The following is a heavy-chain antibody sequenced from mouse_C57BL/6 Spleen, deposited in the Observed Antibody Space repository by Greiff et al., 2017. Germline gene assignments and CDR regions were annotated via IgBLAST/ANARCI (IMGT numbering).Heavy chain of an antibody. CDR2: ISSGGDYI. CDR3: TRNYGSSYWFAY. CDR1: GFTFSSYA. D-gene: IGHD1-1*01. V-gene: IGHV5-9-1*02. J-gene: IGHJ3*01. Sequence: EVQVVESGEGLVRPGGSLKLSCAASGFTFSSYAMSWVRQTPEKRLEWVAYISSGGDYIYYADTVKGRFTISRDNARNTLYLQMSSLKSEDTAMXYCTRNYGSSYWFAYWGQGTLVTVSA.